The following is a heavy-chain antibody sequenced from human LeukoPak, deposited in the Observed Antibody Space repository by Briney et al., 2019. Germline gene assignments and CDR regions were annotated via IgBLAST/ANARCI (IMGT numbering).Heavy chain of an antibody. V-gene: IGHV3-21*01. J-gene: IGHJ6*03. CDR1: GFTFSNYA. CDR3: AKDTYSSSVRYMDV. Sequence: GGSLRLSCAASGFTFSNYAMNWVRQAPGKGLEWVSSISSSSSYIYYTDSVKGRFTISRDNAKNSLYLQMNSLRAEDMAVYYCAKDTYSSSVRYMDVWGKGTTVTVSS. D-gene: IGHD6-13*01. CDR2: ISSSSSYI.